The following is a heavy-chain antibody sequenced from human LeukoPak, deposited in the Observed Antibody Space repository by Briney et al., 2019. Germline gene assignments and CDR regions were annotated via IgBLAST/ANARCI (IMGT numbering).Heavy chain of an antibody. Sequence: PGRSLRLSCAASGFTFSSYAMHWVRQAPGKGREWVAVISYDGSNKYYADSVKGRFTISRDNSKNTLYLQMNSLRAEDTAVYYCARTVDTAMYYWGQGTLVTVSS. D-gene: IGHD5-18*01. CDR3: ARTVDTAMYY. V-gene: IGHV3-30-3*01. J-gene: IGHJ4*02. CDR2: ISYDGSNK. CDR1: GFTFSSYA.